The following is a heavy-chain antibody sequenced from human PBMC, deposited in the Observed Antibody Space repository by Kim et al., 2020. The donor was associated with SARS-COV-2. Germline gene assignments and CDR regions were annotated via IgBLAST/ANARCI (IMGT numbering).Heavy chain of an antibody. CDR2: IYPADSDT. V-gene: IGHV5-51*01. CDR3: AKHEENYGIDN. D-gene: IGHD3-16*01. J-gene: IGHJ4*02. Sequence: GESLKISCQVSGYTFTDYWIGWVRQVPGKGLEWMGIIYPADSDTRYSPSFQGRVTISADTSINTAYLQWTGLRASDTAIYYCAKHEENYGIDNWGQGTLVTVSS. CDR1: GYTFTDYW.